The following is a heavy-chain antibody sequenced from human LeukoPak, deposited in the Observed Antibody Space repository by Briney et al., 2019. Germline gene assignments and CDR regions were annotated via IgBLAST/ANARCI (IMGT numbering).Heavy chain of an antibody. CDR3: ARVVYHLPYMDV. D-gene: IGHD2-2*01. V-gene: IGHV4-59*12. J-gene: IGHJ6*03. CDR1: GGFNTHYY. Sequence: SETLSLTCTVSGGFNTHYYWSWIRQPPGKGLEWIGYIYHSGSTYYNPSLKSRVAISVDRSKNQFSLKLSSVTAADTAVYYCARVVYHLPYMDVWGKGTTVTVSS. CDR2: IYHSGST.